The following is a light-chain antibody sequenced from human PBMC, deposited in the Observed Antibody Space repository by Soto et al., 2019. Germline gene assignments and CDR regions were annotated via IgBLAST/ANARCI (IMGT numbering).Light chain of an antibody. CDR2: DVT. CDR1: SSDVGASNS. V-gene: IGLV2-11*01. J-gene: IGLJ3*02. Sequence: QSALTQPRSVSGSPGQSVAISCTGTSSDVGASNSVSWYQHHPGRAPKLMIYDVTKRPPGVPDRFSGSKSGNTASLTISGLQAGDEAHYYCSSNAGSYTLVFGGGTKLTVL. CDR3: SSNAGSYTLV.